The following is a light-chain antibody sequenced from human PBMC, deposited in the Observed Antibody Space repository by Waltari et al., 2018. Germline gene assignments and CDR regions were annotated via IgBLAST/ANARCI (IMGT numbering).Light chain of an antibody. CDR2: VHSDGSH. V-gene: IGLV4-69*02. CDR1: RGHSSTV. J-gene: IGLJ3*02. CDR3: QTGGHGTWV. Sequence: QLALTQSPSASASLGASVKLTCTLNRGHSSTVVAWLQQQPEKGPRYLMKVHSDGSHSKGDGIAARVAGAGAGAVRYLTISSVQSEDEGDYYCQTGGHGTWVFGGGTKLTVL.